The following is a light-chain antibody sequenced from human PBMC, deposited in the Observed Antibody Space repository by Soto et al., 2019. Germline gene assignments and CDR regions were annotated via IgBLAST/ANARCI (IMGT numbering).Light chain of an antibody. J-gene: IGLJ3*02. CDR2: DVT. Sequence: QSDLTQPPSASGSPGQSVTISCTGTSSDVGTHGYVSWYQQHAGKAPKLMIYDVTKRPAGVPDRFSGSKSANPAARTVAGLQAEDGADYYCVCYAGGNNGVFGGGTQLTVL. V-gene: IGLV2-8*01. CDR1: SSDVGTHGY. CDR3: VCYAGGNNGV.